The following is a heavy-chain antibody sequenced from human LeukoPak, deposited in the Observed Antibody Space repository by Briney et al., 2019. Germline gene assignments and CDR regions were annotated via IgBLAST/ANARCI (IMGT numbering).Heavy chain of an antibody. Sequence: SGGSLRLSCAASGFTFSSYSMNWVRQAPGKGLEWVSSISSSSSYIYYADSVKGRFTISRDNAKNSLYLQMNSLRAEDTAVYYCARAEGDYDYGDYNYYYYMDVWGKGTTVTVSS. CDR2: ISSSSSYI. D-gene: IGHD4-17*01. V-gene: IGHV3-21*01. J-gene: IGHJ6*03. CDR3: ARAEGDYDYGDYNYYYYMDV. CDR1: GFTFSSYS.